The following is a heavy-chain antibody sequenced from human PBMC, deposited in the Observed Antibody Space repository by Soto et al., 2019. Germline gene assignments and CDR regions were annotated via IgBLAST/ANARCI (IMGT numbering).Heavy chain of an antibody. CDR1: GGSFSGYY. J-gene: IGHJ3*02. CDR2: INHSGST. V-gene: IGHV4-34*01. Sequence: SETLSLTCALYGGSFSGYYWSWIRQPPGKGLEWIGEINHSGSTNYNPSLKSRVTISVDTSKNQFSLKLSSVTAADTAVYYCARAKVPTRPTMHAFDIWGQGTLVT. CDR3: ARAKVPTRPTMHAFDI. D-gene: IGHD2-2*01.